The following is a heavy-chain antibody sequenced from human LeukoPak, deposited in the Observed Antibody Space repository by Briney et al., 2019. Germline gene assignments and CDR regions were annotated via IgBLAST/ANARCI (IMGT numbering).Heavy chain of an antibody. V-gene: IGHV3-30*02. D-gene: IGHD4-17*01. Sequence: GGSLRLYCAASGFSFSSSAMHWVRQAPGKGLDWVAFIHYDGNSKYYADSVKGRFTISRDNSKNTVYLQMNSLRAEDTAVYYCAARRLTVTTEIDYWGQGTLVTVSS. CDR3: AARRLTVTTEIDY. CDR1: GFSFSSSA. CDR2: IHYDGNSK. J-gene: IGHJ4*02.